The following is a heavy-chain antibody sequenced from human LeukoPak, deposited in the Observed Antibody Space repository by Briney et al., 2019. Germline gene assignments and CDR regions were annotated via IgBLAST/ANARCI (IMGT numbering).Heavy chain of an antibody. CDR3: ARDFYDGFALDY. D-gene: IGHD2/OR15-2a*01. CDR2: IFSSSTYI. Sequence: GGSLRLSCAASRFTFSSYSMNWVRQAPGKGLEWVSFIFSSSTYIYYTDSVKGRFTISRDNARNSLYLQMDNLRAEDTGVYYCARDFYDGFALDYWGQGTLVTVSS. V-gene: IGHV3-21*03. CDR1: RFTFSSYS. J-gene: IGHJ4*02.